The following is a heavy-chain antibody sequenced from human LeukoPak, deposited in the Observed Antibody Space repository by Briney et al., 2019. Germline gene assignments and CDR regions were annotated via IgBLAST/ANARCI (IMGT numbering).Heavy chain of an antibody. D-gene: IGHD2-15*01. V-gene: IGHV4-39*01. Sequence: SETLSLTCTVSGGSISSSSYSWGWIRQPPGKGLEWIGSIYYSGSTYYNPSLKSRVTISVDTSKNQFSLKLSSVTAADMAVYYCARQGDNFDYWGQGTLVTVSS. CDR1: GGSISSSSYS. CDR3: ARQGDNFDY. J-gene: IGHJ4*02. CDR2: IYYSGST.